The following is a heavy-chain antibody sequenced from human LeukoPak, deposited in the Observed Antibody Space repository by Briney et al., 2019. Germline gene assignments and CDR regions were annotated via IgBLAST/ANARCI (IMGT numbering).Heavy chain of an antibody. CDR3: AKDYYYDSSGYYPAGLLDY. V-gene: IGHV3-11*01. CDR1: GFTFSDYY. D-gene: IGHD3-22*01. J-gene: IGHJ4*02. CDR2: ISSSGSTI. Sequence: PGGSLRLSCAASGFTFSDYYMSWIRQAPGKGLEWVSYISSSGSTIYYADSVKGRFTISRDNAKNSLYLQMNSLRAEDTAVYYCAKDYYYDSSGYYPAGLLDYWGQGTLVTVSS.